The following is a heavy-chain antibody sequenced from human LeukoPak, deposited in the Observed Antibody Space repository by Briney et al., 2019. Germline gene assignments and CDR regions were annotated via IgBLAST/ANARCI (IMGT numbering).Heavy chain of an antibody. D-gene: IGHD6-6*01. V-gene: IGHV4-61*02. J-gene: IGHJ4*02. CDR3: ARILPNNIAARPYYFDY. CDR1: GDSISSGDYY. CDR2: ISSSGST. Sequence: PSQTLSLTCTVSGDSISSGDYYWSWIRQPAGKGLEWIGRISSSGSTNYNPSLKSRVTISVDTSKNQFSLKLSSVTAADTAVYYCARILPNNIAARPYYFDYWGQGTLVTVSS.